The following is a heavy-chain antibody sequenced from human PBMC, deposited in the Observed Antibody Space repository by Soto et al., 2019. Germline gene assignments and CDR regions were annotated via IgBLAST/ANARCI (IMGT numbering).Heavy chain of an antibody. V-gene: IGHV3-9*01. Sequence: GGSLRLSCAASGFTFDDYAMHWVRQAPGKGLEWVSGISWNSDNIVYADSVKGRFTISRDNAKNSLYLQMNSLRAEDTALYYCAKDLYSNYGDAFDIWGQGTMVTVS. J-gene: IGHJ3*02. CDR1: GFTFDDYA. CDR3: AKDLYSNYGDAFDI. D-gene: IGHD4-4*01. CDR2: ISWNSDNI.